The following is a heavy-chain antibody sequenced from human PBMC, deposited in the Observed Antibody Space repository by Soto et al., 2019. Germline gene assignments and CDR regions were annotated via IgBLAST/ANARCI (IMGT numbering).Heavy chain of an antibody. J-gene: IGHJ4*02. V-gene: IGHV4-59*08. Sequence: SETLSLTCTVSGGSISSYYWSWIRQPPGKGLEWIGYIYYSGSTNYNPSLKSRVTISVDTSKNQFSLKLSSVTAADTAVYYCARHSPSMVRGPPPAFGYWGQGTLVTVSS. D-gene: IGHD3-10*01. CDR1: GGSISSYY. CDR3: ARHSPSMVRGPPPAFGY. CDR2: IYYSGST.